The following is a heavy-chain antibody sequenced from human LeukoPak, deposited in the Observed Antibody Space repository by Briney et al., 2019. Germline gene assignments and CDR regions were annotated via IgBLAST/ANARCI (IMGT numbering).Heavy chain of an antibody. CDR1: GYTFTSYD. D-gene: IGHD3-3*01. CDR3: ARSQYDFWSGYCYDY. Sequence: ASVKVSCKASGYTFTSYDINWVRQAAGQGLEWMGWMNPNSGNTGYAQKFQGRVTMTRNTSISTAYMELSSLRSEDTAVYYCARSQYDFWSGYCYDYWDQGTLVTVSS. J-gene: IGHJ4*02. CDR2: MNPNSGNT. V-gene: IGHV1-8*01.